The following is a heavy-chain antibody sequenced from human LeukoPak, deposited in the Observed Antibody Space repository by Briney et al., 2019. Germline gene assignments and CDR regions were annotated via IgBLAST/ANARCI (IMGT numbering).Heavy chain of an antibody. Sequence: ASVKVSCKASGGTFSSYAISWVRQAPGQGLEWMGGIIPIFGTANYAQKFQGRATITADESTSTAYMELSSLRSEDTAVYYCARVKRRWLQSHYFDYWGQGTLVTVSS. J-gene: IGHJ4*02. CDR1: GGTFSSYA. CDR2: IIPIFGTA. V-gene: IGHV1-69*13. CDR3: ARVKRRWLQSHYFDY. D-gene: IGHD5-24*01.